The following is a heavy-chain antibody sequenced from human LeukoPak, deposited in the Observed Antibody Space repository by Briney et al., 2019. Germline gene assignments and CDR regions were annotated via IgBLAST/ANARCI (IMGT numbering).Heavy chain of an antibody. V-gene: IGHV3-23*01. CDR3: AKQLYDSSGYYFQYYFDY. CDR1: GFTFSSYA. J-gene: IGHJ4*02. D-gene: IGHD3-22*01. CDR2: ISGSGGST. Sequence: PGGSLRLSCAASGFTFSSYAMSWVPQAPGKGLECVSAISGSGGSTYYADSVKGRFTISRDNSKNTLYLQMNSLRAEDTAVYYCAKQLYDSSGYYFQYYFDYWGQGTLVTVSS.